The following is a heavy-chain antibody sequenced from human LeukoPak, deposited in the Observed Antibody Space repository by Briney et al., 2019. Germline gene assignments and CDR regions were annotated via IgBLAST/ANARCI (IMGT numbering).Heavy chain of an antibody. CDR2: IYSGGSI. CDR3: ARDHGLVVYAIRAFDI. J-gene: IGHJ3*02. Sequence: GGSLRLSCAASGLIVNSNYMSWVRQAPGKGLEWVSVIYSGGSIYYADSVKGRFTISRDNSKNTLYLQMNSLRAEDTAVYYCARDHGLVVYAIRAFDIWGQGTMVTVSS. D-gene: IGHD2-8*02. CDR1: GLIVNSNY. V-gene: IGHV3-53*01.